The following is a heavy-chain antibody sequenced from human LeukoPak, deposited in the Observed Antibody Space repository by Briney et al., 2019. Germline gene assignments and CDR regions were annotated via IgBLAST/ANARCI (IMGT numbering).Heavy chain of an antibody. D-gene: IGHD5-24*01. Sequence: GGSLRLSCAASGFTFATYGMTWVRQAPGKGLEWVSSLSNSGSNTFYTESVNGRFTISRDNSKNTLYLQMNSLRAEDTAVYYCAKLGEQRWLQPGGESWYFQHWGQGTLVTVSS. CDR3: AKLGEQRWLQPGGESWYFQH. CDR2: LSNSGSNT. CDR1: GFTFATYG. V-gene: IGHV3-23*01. J-gene: IGHJ1*01.